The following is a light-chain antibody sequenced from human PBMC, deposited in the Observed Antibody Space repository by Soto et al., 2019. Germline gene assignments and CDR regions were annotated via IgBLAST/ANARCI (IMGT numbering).Light chain of an antibody. CDR1: SSDVGAYDH. J-gene: IGLJ2*01. Sequence: QSVLTQPASVSGSPGQSITISCSGTSSDVGAYDHVSWYQQYPVKAPKFIIFEISNRPSGISSRFSGSRSGNTASLTISRLQAEDEAYYYCSSYTSRDTVIFGGGTKLTVL. CDR3: SSYTSRDTVI. V-gene: IGLV2-14*01. CDR2: EIS.